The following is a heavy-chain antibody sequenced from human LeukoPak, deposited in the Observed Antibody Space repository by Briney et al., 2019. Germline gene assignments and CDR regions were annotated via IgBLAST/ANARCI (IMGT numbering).Heavy chain of an antibody. J-gene: IGHJ6*02. D-gene: IGHD6-19*01. CDR2: ISAYNGNT. Sequence: ASVKVSCKAPGYTFTSYGISWVRQAPGQGLEWMGWISAYNGNTNYAQKLQGRVTMTTDTSTSTAYMELRSLRSDDTAVYYCARESSGGIYYYGMDVWGQGTTVTVSS. CDR1: GYTFTSYG. V-gene: IGHV1-18*01. CDR3: ARESSGGIYYYGMDV.